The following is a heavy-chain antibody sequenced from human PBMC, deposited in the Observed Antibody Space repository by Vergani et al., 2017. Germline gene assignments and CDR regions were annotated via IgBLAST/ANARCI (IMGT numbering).Heavy chain of an antibody. V-gene: IGHV3-30*02. Sequence: QVQLVESGGGVVQPGGSLRLSCVASGFSGSNSGMHWVRQTPGKGLEWVAFIQYDGSDIFYADFVEGRFPISRDNSKNSLYLQMRSLRFDDTAVYYCANEGSANRIRGWLDHWGQGALVTVSS. D-gene: IGHD3-10*01. CDR2: IQYDGSDI. CDR1: GFSGSNSG. CDR3: ANEGSANRIRGWLDH. J-gene: IGHJ4*02.